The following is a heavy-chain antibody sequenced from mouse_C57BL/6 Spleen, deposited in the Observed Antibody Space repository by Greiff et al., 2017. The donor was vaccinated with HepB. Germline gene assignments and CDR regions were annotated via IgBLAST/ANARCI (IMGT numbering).Heavy chain of an antibody. V-gene: IGHV1-81*01. D-gene: IGHD3-2*02. Sequence: VQLQQSGAELARPGASVKLSCKASGYTFTSYGISWVKQRTGQGLEWIGEIYPRSGNTYYNEKFKGKATLTADKSSSTAYMELRSLTSEASAVYFCAREAQVLFAYWGQGTLVTVSA. J-gene: IGHJ3*01. CDR3: AREAQVLFAY. CDR2: IYPRSGNT. CDR1: GYTFTSYG.